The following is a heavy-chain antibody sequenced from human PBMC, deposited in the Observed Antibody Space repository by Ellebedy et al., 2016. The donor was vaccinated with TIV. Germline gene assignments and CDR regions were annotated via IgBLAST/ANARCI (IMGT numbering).Heavy chain of an antibody. CDR2: INYSGST. Sequence: MPSETLSLTCSVSGGSVRSGSYYWSWIRQPPGKGLECIGYINYSGSTNYNPSLKSRVTVSVDTSKNQFSLKLTSVTAADTGVYYCARSYGDRLFDSWGQGTLVTVSS. J-gene: IGHJ4*02. CDR1: GGSVRSGSYY. CDR3: ARSYGDRLFDS. D-gene: IGHD4-17*01. V-gene: IGHV4-61*01.